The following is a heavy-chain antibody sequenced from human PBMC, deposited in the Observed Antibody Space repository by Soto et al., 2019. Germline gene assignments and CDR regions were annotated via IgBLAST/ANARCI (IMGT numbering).Heavy chain of an antibody. CDR3: ARGRYCLAGRCFPNWFDS. J-gene: IGHJ5*01. V-gene: IGHV4-30-4*01. CDR2: IYKSATT. Sequence: SETLSLTCTVSGDSISNLDYFWAWIRQPPGQALEYIGYIYKSATTYYNPSFESRVAISVDTSKSQFSLNVTSVTAADTAVYFCARGRYCLAGRCFPNWFDSWGQGALVTVSS. CDR1: GDSISNLDYF. D-gene: IGHD2-15*01.